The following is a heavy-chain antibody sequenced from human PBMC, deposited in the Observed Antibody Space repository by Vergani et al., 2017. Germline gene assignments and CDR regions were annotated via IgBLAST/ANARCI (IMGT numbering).Heavy chain of an antibody. CDR1: GFTVSSNY. Sequence: EVQLVESGGGLIQPGGSLRLSCAASGFTVSSNYMSWVRQAPGKGLEWVSSISSSSSYIYYADSVKGRFTISRDNAKNSLYLQMNSLRAEDTAVYYCARDLSWNYSFDYWGQGTLVTVSS. J-gene: IGHJ4*02. CDR2: ISSSSSYI. CDR3: ARDLSWNYSFDY. V-gene: IGHV3-21*01. D-gene: IGHD1-7*01.